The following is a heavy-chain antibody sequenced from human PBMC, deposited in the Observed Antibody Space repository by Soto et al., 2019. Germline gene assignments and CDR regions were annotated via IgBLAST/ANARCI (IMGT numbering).Heavy chain of an antibody. CDR2: ISAYNGNS. Sequence: QVQLVQSGAEVKKPGASVKVTCKASTYAFTSYGITWVRQAPGQGPEWVGWISAYNGNSNYAQKYEGRVTMTTDTSTSTAYMELSSLRSDDTAVYYCARIAACSPTSCSFTSMYHVRGYYYYYGLDVWGQGTTVTVSS. CDR1: TYAFTSYG. V-gene: IGHV1-18*04. J-gene: IGHJ6*02. CDR3: ARIAACSPTSCSFTSMYHVRGYYYYYGLDV. D-gene: IGHD2-2*01.